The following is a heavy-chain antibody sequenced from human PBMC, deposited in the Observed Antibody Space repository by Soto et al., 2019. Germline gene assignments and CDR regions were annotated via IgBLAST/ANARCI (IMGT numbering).Heavy chain of an antibody. CDR1: GYTFTSYG. V-gene: IGHV1-3*01. CDR2: INAGNGNT. D-gene: IGHD2-21*02. CDR3: ARSIVVVTALDY. Sequence: GASVKVSCKASGYTFTSYGSSWVRQAPGQGLEWMGWINAGNGNTKYSQKFQGRVTITRDTSASTAYMELSSLRSEDTAVYYCARSIVVVTALDYWGQGTLVTVSS. J-gene: IGHJ4*02.